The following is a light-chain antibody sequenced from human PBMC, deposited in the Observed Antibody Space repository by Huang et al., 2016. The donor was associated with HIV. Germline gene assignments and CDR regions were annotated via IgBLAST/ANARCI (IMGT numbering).Light chain of an antibody. Sequence: EIVMTQSPATLSLSPGERATLSCRASQSIGINLAWYQQKPGQAPRLLIHAASARATGIPARFSGSGSGTEVTLTISSLQSEDFAVYCCQQYDKWPPTFGPGTEVDFK. CDR2: AAS. CDR3: QQYDKWPPT. CDR1: QSIGIN. J-gene: IGKJ3*01. V-gene: IGKV3D-15*01.